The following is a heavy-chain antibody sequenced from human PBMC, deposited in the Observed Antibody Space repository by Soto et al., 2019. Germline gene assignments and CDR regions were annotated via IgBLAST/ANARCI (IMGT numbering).Heavy chain of an antibody. V-gene: IGHV1-18*01. J-gene: IGHJ5*02. CDR3: VRVVGALGHWFDP. CDR1: GYTFTSYG. Sequence: QVQLVQSGAEVKKPGASVKVSCKASGYTFTSYGISWVRQAPGQGLEWMGRISAYNGNTNYAQKLQGRVTMTTDTSTSTADMELRSLRSDDTAVYYCVRVVGALGHWFDPWGQGTLVTVSS. D-gene: IGHD2-15*01. CDR2: ISAYNGNT.